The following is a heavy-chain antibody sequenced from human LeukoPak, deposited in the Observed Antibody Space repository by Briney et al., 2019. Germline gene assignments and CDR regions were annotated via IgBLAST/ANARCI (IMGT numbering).Heavy chain of an antibody. V-gene: IGHV1-8*03. J-gene: IGHJ2*01. CDR1: GYTFTSYD. D-gene: IGHD3-10*01. CDR3: ARGPRIKEGSGPRYFDL. Sequence: ASVKVSCKASGYTFTSYDINWVRQATGQGLEWMGWMNPNSGNTGYAQKFQGRVTITRNTSISTAYMELSSLRSEDTAVYYCARGPRIKEGSGPRYFDLWGRGTLVTVSS. CDR2: MNPNSGNT.